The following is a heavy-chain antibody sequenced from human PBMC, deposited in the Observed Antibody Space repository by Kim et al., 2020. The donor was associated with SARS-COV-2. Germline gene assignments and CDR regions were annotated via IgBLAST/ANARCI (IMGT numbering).Heavy chain of an antibody. D-gene: IGHD4-17*01. V-gene: IGHV3-53*01. J-gene: IGHJ5*02. CDR1: GFTVNANY. CDR2: ISSGGNA. Sequence: GGSLRLSCAASGFTVNANYMSWVRQAPGKGLEWVSLISSGGNANYAASVQGRFTISRDTSKNTLFLQMNSLRGEDTAVYYCARGGAPGYYRVPLNPWGQGTLVIVPS. CDR3: ARGGAPGYYRVPLNP.